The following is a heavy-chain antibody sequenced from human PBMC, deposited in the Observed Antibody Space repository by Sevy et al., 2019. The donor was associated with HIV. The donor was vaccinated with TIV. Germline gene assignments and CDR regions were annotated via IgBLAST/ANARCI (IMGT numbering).Heavy chain of an antibody. V-gene: IGHV3-48*02. CDR3: ARDIEESGIQLWMYYFDY. J-gene: IGHJ4*02. CDR2: ISSSSSTI. D-gene: IGHD5-18*01. CDR1: GFTFSSYS. Sequence: GESLKISCAASGFTFSSYSMNWVRQAPGKGLEWVSYISSSSSTIYYADSVKGRFTISRDNAKNSLYLQMNSLRDEDTAVYYCARDIEESGIQLWMYYFDYWGQGTLVTVSS.